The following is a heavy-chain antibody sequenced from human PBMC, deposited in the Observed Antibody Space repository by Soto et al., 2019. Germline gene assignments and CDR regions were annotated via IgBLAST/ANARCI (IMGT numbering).Heavy chain of an antibody. D-gene: IGHD3-3*01. CDR2: IYYSGST. V-gene: IGHV4-59*08. J-gene: IGHJ4*02. Sequence: SETLSLTCTVSGGSISSYYWSWIRQPPGKGLEWIGYIYYSGSTNYNPSLKSRVTISVDTSKNPFSLKLSSVTAADTAVYYCARQVDVQEWSSPGALPYYFDYWGQGTLVTVSS. CDR1: GGSISSYY. CDR3: ARQVDVQEWSSPGALPYYFDY.